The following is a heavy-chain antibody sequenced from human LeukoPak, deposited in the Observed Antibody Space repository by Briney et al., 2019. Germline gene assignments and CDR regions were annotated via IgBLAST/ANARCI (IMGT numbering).Heavy chain of an antibody. J-gene: IGHJ6*04. CDR1: GYTFTGYY. Sequence: ASVKVSCKASGYTFTGYYMNWVRQAPGQGLEWMGWINPYNGGTNYAQKFQGRVTMTRDTSISTAYMQLSSLRSDDTAVYYCARNSNRVLGQMDVWGKGTTVTVSS. D-gene: IGHD4/OR15-4a*01. CDR3: ARNSNRVLGQMDV. CDR2: INPYNGGT. V-gene: IGHV1-2*02.